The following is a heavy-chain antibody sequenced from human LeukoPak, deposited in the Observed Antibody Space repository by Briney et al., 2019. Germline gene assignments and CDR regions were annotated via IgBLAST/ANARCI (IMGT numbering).Heavy chain of an antibody. D-gene: IGHD3-10*01. V-gene: IGHV3-48*01. CDR1: GFTFSSYS. Sequence: PGGSLRLSCAASGFTFSSYSMNWVRQAPGKGLEWVSYISSSSSTIYYADSVKGRVTISRDNSKNTLYLQMNSLRAEDTAVYYCAKALVEGPFGELLVDYWGQGTLVTVSS. CDR2: ISSSSSTI. CDR3: AKALVEGPFGELLVDY. J-gene: IGHJ4*02.